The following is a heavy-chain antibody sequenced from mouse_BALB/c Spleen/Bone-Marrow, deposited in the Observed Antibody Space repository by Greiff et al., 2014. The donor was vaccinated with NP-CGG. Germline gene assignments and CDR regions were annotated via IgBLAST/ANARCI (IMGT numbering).Heavy chain of an antibody. CDR2: IDPYDNET. Sequence: QVQLEQPGAELVRPGASVKLSCKASGYAFTSYWMNWVKQRPEKGLEWIGRIDPYDNETHYNRKFKVKAILTVDKSSSTAYMQFSSLTSEDSAVYYCAREDLYYFDYWGQGTTLTVSS. J-gene: IGHJ2*01. CDR1: GYAFTSYW. CDR3: AREDLYYFDY. V-gene: IGHV1-52*01.